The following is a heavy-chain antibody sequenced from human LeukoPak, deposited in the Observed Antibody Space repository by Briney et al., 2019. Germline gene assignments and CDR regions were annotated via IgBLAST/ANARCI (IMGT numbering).Heavy chain of an antibody. V-gene: IGHV1-24*01. D-gene: IGHD5-18*01. CDR1: GSSLSELS. CDR2: FDVIDGET. CDR3: AAGRPYSLLDY. Sequence: ASVKVSCTVSGSSLSELSLYWVRQAPGKGLEWMGGFDVIDGETFYAQKFQGGVTMTEDSSTATAYMELSSLGSDDTAFYYCAAGRPYSLLDYWGQGTLLIVSS. J-gene: IGHJ4*02.